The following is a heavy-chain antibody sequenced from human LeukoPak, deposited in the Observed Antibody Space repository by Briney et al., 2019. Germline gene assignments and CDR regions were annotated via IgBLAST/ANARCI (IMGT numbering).Heavy chain of an antibody. Sequence: SQTLSLTCTVSGGSISSPLYFWSWIRQSAGKGLEWIGRIYSSGSTTYNPSLENRVSMSVDTSKNQFSLKLSSVTAADTAVYYCAREPYYYDTSRYYSPLDYWGQGTLVTVSS. CDR1: GGSISSPLYF. D-gene: IGHD3-22*01. J-gene: IGHJ4*02. CDR3: AREPYYYDTSRYYSPLDY. V-gene: IGHV4-61*02. CDR2: IYSSGST.